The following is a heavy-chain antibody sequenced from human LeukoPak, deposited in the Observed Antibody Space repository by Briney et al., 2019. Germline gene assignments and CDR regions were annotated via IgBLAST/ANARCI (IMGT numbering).Heavy chain of an antibody. J-gene: IGHJ6*02. CDR1: GFTFSSYG. CDR3: TTDPEAIYYYYGMDV. CDR2: IKSKTDGGTT. D-gene: IGHD5-18*01. Sequence: GGSLRLSCAASGFTFSSYGMHWVRQAPGKGLEWVGRIKSKTDGGTTDYAAPVKGRFTISRDDSKNTLYLQMNSLKTEDTAVYYCTTDPEAIYYYYGMDVWGQGTTVTVSS. V-gene: IGHV3-15*01.